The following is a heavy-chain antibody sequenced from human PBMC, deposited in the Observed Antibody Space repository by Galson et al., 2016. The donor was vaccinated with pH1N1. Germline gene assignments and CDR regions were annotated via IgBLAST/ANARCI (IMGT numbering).Heavy chain of an antibody. CDR1: GYSFKSYW. CDR3: ARRGINGTDF. V-gene: IGHV5-51*01. D-gene: IGHD1/OR15-1a*01. CDR2: IYPGDSDT. Sequence: SGAEVKKSGESLKISCKGSGYSFKSYWIAWVRQMPGKGLEWMGIIYPGDSDTRYSPSFLGQVIMSADKSTSTAFLQWSSLNASDTAMYYCARRGINGTDFWGQGTLVTVSS. J-gene: IGHJ4*02.